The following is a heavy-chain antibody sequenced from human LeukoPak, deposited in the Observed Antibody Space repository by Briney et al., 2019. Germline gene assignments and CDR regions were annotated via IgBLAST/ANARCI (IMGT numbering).Heavy chain of an antibody. CDR3: ARSSTVTNPYYYYGMDV. V-gene: IGHV1-2*02. Sequence: GASVKVSCKASGYTFTGHYMHWVRQAPGQGLEWMGWINPNRGDTNYAQKFQDSVTMTRDTSSSTAYMELRRLTPDDTAVYYCARSSTVTNPYYYYGMDVWGQGTTVTVSS. D-gene: IGHD4-17*01. CDR1: GYTFTGHY. CDR2: INPNRGDT. J-gene: IGHJ6*02.